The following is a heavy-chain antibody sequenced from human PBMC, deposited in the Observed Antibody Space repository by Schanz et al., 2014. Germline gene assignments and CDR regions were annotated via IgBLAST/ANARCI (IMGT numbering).Heavy chain of an antibody. CDR1: GFTVSSSY. CDR3: ARVGSETYSIYWCFDL. D-gene: IGHD3-10*01. CDR2: LYNGGHT. J-gene: IGHJ2*01. Sequence: EVQLVESGGGLVQPGGSLRLSCAASGFTVSSSYMSWVRQAPGQGLEWVSVLYNGGHTYYADSVKGIFTISRDNSKNTVYLQMTSLRAEDTAMYYCARVGSETYSIYWCFDLWGRGTLVTGSS. V-gene: IGHV3-66*01.